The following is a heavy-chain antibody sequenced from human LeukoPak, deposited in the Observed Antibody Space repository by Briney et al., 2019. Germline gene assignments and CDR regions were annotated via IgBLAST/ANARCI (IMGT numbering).Heavy chain of an antibody. Sequence: GGSLRLSCAASGFTFSSYWMSWVRQAPGKGLEWVANIKEDTSEKYYVDSVKGRFTISRDNAKNSRYLQMSSVRADETAVYYCAREDVVRGHFDYWGQGTLVTVSS. CDR2: IKEDTSEK. CDR1: GFTFSSYW. D-gene: IGHD3-10*01. J-gene: IGHJ4*02. V-gene: IGHV3-7*01. CDR3: AREDVVRGHFDY.